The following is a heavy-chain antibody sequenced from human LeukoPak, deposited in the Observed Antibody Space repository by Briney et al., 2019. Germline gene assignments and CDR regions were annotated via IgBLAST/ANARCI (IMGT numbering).Heavy chain of an antibody. CDR2: INPNRGDT. CDR3: ARVNFGDYWYFDL. Sequence: ASVKVSCMASGYTFTSYYLHWVRQAPGQGLEWMGIINPNRGDTTYAQKFQGRVTVTRDTSTSTVYMELSSLRSEDTAIYYCARVNFGDYWYFDLWGRGTLVTVS. CDR1: GYTFTSYY. V-gene: IGHV1-46*01. D-gene: IGHD4-17*01. J-gene: IGHJ2*01.